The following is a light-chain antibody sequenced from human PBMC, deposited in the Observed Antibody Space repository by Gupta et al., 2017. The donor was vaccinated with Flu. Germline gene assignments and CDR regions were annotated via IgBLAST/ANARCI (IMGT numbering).Light chain of an antibody. CDR1: SSDVGGYNY. CDR3: SSYTSSSTLV. J-gene: IGLJ2*01. CDR2: EVK. V-gene: IGLV2-14*01. Sequence: QSALTQPASVSGSPGQSITISCTGTSSDVGGYNYVSWYQQYPGKAPKLMIYEVKNRPSGVSNRFSGSKSGSTASLTISGLQAEDEADYYCSSYTSSSTLVFGGGTKLTVL.